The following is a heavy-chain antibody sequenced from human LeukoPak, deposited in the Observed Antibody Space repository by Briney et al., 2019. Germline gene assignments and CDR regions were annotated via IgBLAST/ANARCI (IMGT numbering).Heavy chain of an antibody. CDR2: IYYSGST. CDR1: GGSISSYY. D-gene: IGHD4-23*01. V-gene: IGHV4-59*01. CDR3: ARGEEVVSPSWFDP. J-gene: IGHJ5*02. Sequence: PSETLSLTCTVSGGSISSYYWSWIRQPPGKGLEWIGYIYYSGSTNYNPSLKSRVTISVDTSKNQFSLKLSSVTAADTAVYYCARGEEVVSPSWFDPWGQGTLVTVSS.